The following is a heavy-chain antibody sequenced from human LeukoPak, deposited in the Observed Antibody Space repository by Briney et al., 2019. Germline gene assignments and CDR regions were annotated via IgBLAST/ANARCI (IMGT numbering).Heavy chain of an antibody. CDR3: ARAAIRITMIVVDDY. Sequence: GASVKVSCKASGYTFTSYGISWVRQAPGQGLEWTGWISAYNGNTNYAQKLQGRVTMTTDTSTSTAYMELRSLRSDDTAVYYCARAAIRITMIVVDDYWGQGTLVTVSP. D-gene: IGHD3-22*01. CDR2: ISAYNGNT. J-gene: IGHJ4*02. CDR1: GYTFTSYG. V-gene: IGHV1-18*01.